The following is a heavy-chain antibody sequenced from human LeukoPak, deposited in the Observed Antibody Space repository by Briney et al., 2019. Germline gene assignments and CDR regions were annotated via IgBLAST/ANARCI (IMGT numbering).Heavy chain of an antibody. CDR1: GYTFTRYY. CDR2: MNPKSGNT. CDR3: ARASLTYFGDYLYYSDS. V-gene: IGHV1-8*02. J-gene: IGHJ4*02. Sequence: ASVKVSCKASGYTFTRYYMHWVRQAPGQGLEWMGWMNPKSGNTGYAQNFRGRVTMTRNTSITTSYMELSSLRSEDTAVYFCARASLTYFGDYLYYSDSWGQGTQVTVSS. D-gene: IGHD4-17*01.